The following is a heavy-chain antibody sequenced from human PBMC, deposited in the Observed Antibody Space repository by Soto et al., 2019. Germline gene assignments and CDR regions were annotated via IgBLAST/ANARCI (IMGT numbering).Heavy chain of an antibody. D-gene: IGHD3-10*01. J-gene: IGHJ4*02. Sequence: ASVTVSCKASGTTCTGYDLTWVRQATGHGLEWMGWINPNSGNIGYAQKFQGRVTMTRDTAIRTAYMEVSRLRSDDTAVYYCARGRASGSYYLLDYWGQGTLVKVSS. CDR2: INPNSGNI. CDR1: GTTCTGYD. CDR3: ARGRASGSYYLLDY. V-gene: IGHV1-8*01.